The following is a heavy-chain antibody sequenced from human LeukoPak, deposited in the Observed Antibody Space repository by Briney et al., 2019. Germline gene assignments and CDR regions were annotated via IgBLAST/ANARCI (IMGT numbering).Heavy chain of an antibody. CDR3: ARNSGYDSPFDY. CDR1: GYTFTSYG. D-gene: IGHD5-12*01. CDR2: ISAYNGNT. V-gene: IGHV1-18*04. J-gene: IGHJ4*02. Sequence: ASVKVYCKASGYTFTSYGISWVRQAPGQGLEWMGWISAYNGNTNYAQKLQGRVTVTTDTSTSTAYMELRSLRSDDTAVYYCARNSGYDSPFDYWGQGTLVTVSS.